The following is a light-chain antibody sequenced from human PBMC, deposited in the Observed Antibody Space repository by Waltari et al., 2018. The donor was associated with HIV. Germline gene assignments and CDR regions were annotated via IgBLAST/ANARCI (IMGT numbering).Light chain of an antibody. Sequence: QSVLTQPPSVSGVPGQRVTISCTGSSANIGAGYDVHWFQQLPGTAPKLLIYGNTNRPSGVPDRFSGSKSGTSASLAITGLQAEDEGDYYCQSYDSGPSAYVFGTGTKVTVL. V-gene: IGLV1-40*01. J-gene: IGLJ1*01. CDR3: QSYDSGPSAYV. CDR2: GNT. CDR1: SANIGAGYD.